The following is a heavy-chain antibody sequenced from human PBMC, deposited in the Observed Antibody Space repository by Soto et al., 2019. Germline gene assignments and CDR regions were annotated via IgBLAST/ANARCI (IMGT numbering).Heavy chain of an antibody. Sequence: QVQLVQSGAEVKKPWASVKVSCKASGYAFSQFYIHWMRQAPGQGLEWMGWINPNSGRTKFAQNFQGWVTMTRDTSIKTVYMELSGLRSDATAVYYFARESGGTTATLDYYYFYMDVWGIGTTVTVSS. CDR3: ARESGGTTATLDYYYFYMDV. D-gene: IGHD4-17*01. V-gene: IGHV1-2*04. CDR2: INPNSGRT. J-gene: IGHJ6*03. CDR1: GYAFSQFY.